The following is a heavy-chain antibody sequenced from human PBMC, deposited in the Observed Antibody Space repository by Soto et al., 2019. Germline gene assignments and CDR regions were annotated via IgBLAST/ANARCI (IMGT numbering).Heavy chain of an antibody. CDR2: IYYSGST. J-gene: IGHJ5*02. CDR1: RGSISSGGYY. V-gene: IGHV4-31*03. Sequence: SETLSLTCTVSRGSISSGGYYWRWIRQHPGKGLEWIGYIYYSGSTYYNPSLKSRVTISVDTSKNQFSLKLSSVTAADTAVYYCARVGVRGVIEKNWFEPWGQGTLVTVSS. CDR3: ARVGVRGVIEKNWFEP. D-gene: IGHD3-10*01.